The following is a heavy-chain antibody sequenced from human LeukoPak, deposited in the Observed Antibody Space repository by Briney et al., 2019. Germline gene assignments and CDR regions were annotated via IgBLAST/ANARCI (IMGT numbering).Heavy chain of an antibody. CDR1: GFTFSSYA. V-gene: IGHV3-23*01. J-gene: IGHJ6*02. CDR3: AKPAAYCSGGSCYFSAYYYGMDV. CDR2: ISGSGGST. Sequence: PGGSLRLSCAASGFTFSSYAMSWVRQAPGKGLEWASAISGSGGSTYYADSVKGRFTISRDNSKNTLYLQMNSLRAEDTAVYYCAKPAAYCSGGSCYFSAYYYGMDVWGQGTTVTVSS. D-gene: IGHD2-15*01.